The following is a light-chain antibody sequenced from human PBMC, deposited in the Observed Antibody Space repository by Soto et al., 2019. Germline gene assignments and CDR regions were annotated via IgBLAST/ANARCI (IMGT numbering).Light chain of an antibody. CDR1: SSDVGGYNY. CDR2: DVT. J-gene: IGLJ3*02. CDR3: CSFAGSYTLGV. Sequence: QSALTQPRSVSGSPGQSVTVSCTATSSDVGGYNYVSWYQHHPGKAPKLIIYDVTKRPSGVPDRFTGSKSGNTASLTISGLQAEDEADYYCCSFAGSYTLGVFGAGTQLTVL. V-gene: IGLV2-11*01.